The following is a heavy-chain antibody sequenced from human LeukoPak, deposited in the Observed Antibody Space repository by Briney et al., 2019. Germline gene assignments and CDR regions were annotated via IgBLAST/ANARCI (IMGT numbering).Heavy chain of an antibody. V-gene: IGHV4-39*01. J-gene: IGHJ5*02. Sequence: SETLSLTCTVSGGSISSTTDYWGWIRQPPGKGMEWIGNIYYNGDTYYNPSLKSQVTISVDTSRNQFSLNLKSVTASDTAVYYCARSNWNPRWFGPWGQGSLVTVFS. CDR3: ARSNWNPRWFGP. CDR1: GGSISSTTDY. CDR2: IYYNGDT. D-gene: IGHD1-20*01.